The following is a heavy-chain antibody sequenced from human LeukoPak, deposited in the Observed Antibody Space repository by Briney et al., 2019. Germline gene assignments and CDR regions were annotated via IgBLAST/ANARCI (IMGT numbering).Heavy chain of an antibody. CDR1: GASISSGTYY. V-gene: IGHV4-39*01. D-gene: IGHD5-12*01. Sequence: PSETLSLTCSVSGASISSGTYYWGWIRRPPGKGLEWTGSVFHSGRNYYNPSLKSRVTMFVDTSKNQFSLKLSSVTAADAAVYYCARQVRTDISDGRGFFDDWGQGTLVTVSS. CDR2: VFHSGRN. CDR3: ARQVRTDISDGRGFFDD. J-gene: IGHJ4*02.